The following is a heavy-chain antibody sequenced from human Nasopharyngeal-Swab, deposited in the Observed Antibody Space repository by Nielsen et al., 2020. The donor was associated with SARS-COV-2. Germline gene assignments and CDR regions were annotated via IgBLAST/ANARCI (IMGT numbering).Heavy chain of an antibody. CDR2: IYHSGST. CDR3: ARGYCSGGSCSFDY. Sequence: SETLSLTCAVSGGSNSSSNWWSWVRQPPGKGLEWIGEIYHSGSTNYNPSLKSRVTISVDKSKNQFSLKLSSVTAADTAVYYCARGYCSGGSCSFDYWGQGTLVTVSS. D-gene: IGHD2-15*01. V-gene: IGHV4-4*02. CDR1: GGSNSSSNW. J-gene: IGHJ4*02.